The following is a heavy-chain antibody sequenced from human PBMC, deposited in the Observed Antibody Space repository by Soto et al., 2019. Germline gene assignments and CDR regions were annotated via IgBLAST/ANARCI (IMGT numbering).Heavy chain of an antibody. V-gene: IGHV1-24*01. J-gene: IGHJ4*02. Sequence: ASVKVSCKVSGYTLTELSMHWVRQAPGKGLEWMGGFDPEDGETIYAQKFQGRVTMTEDTSTDTAYMELSSLRSEDTAVYYCATGAYYDSSGYHNYFDYWGQGTLVTVSA. CDR1: GYTLTELS. CDR3: ATGAYYDSSGYHNYFDY. D-gene: IGHD3-22*01. CDR2: FDPEDGET.